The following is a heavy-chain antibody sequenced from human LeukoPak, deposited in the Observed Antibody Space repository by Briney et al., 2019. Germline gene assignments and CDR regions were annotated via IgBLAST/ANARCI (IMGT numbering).Heavy chain of an antibody. V-gene: IGHV1-2*02. Sequence: ASVKVSCKASGFTFTGYYMHWVRQAPGQGLEWMGWINPNSGGTNYAQKLQGRVTMTTDTSTSTAYMELRSLRSDDTAVYYCARASSGSYSNRDAFAIWGQGTMVTDSS. CDR2: INPNSGGT. CDR3: ARASSGSYSNRDAFAI. D-gene: IGHD1-26*01. CDR1: GFTFTGYY. J-gene: IGHJ3*02.